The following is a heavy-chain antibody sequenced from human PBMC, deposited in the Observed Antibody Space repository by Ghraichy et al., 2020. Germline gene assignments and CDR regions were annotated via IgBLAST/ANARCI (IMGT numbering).Heavy chain of an antibody. Sequence: GGSLRLSCAASGFTFSSYGMHWVRQAPGKGLEWVAFVRYDGIIKYYADSVKGRFTISRDNSKNTLYLQMNSLRAEDTALYYCARELYGLGNYYSFDDWGQGTLVTVSS. V-gene: IGHV3-30*02. D-gene: IGHD3-10*01. CDR1: GFTFSSYG. J-gene: IGHJ4*02. CDR2: VRYDGIIK. CDR3: ARELYGLGNYYSFDD.